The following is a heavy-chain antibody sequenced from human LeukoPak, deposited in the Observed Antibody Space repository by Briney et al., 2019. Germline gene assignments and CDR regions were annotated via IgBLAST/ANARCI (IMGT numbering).Heavy chain of an antibody. CDR1: GFSFSKAW. CDR2: IKSRNDGETT. CDR3: TTRGGSFSIFDY. Sequence: GGSLRLSCAASGFSFSKAWMSWVRQAPGKGLEWLGRIKSRNDGETTDYAAPVKGRFTISRNDSEDMLYLQLNSLKTEDTAVYYCTTRGGSFSIFDYWGQGTLVTVSS. J-gene: IGHJ4*02. V-gene: IGHV3-15*01. D-gene: IGHD1-26*01.